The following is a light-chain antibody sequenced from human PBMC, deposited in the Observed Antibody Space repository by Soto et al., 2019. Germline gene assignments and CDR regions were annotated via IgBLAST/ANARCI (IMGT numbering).Light chain of an antibody. CDR3: AAWDDCLNGLV. V-gene: IGLV1-44*01. CDR1: SSNIGSNT. CDR2: NNN. J-gene: IGLJ1*01. Sequence: QSVLTQPPSASGTPGQRVTISCSGSSSNIGSNTVNWYQQLPGTAPKLLIYNNNQRPSGVPDRFSGSKSGTSASLAISGLQSEDEAEYYCAAWDDCLNGLVFGTGTKLTVL.